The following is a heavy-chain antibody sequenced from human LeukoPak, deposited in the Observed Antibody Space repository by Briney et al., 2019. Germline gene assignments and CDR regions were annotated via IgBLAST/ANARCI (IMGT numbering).Heavy chain of an antibody. CDR3: AREILAPGKTHDY. CDR1: GFTVSSNY. Sequence: GGSLRLSCAASGFTVSSNYMSWVRQAPGKGLEWVSIIYSGGSTFYADSVKGRFTISRDNAKNTLFLQINSLRAEDTAVYYCAREILAPGKTHDYWGQGTLVTVSS. J-gene: IGHJ4*02. V-gene: IGHV3-53*01. CDR2: IYSGGST.